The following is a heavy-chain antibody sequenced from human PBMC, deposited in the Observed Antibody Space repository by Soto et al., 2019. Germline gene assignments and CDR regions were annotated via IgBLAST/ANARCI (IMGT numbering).Heavy chain of an antibody. CDR3: ATDSGPELIYFQH. J-gene: IGHJ1*01. Sequence: EVQLVESGGGLVQPGRSLRLSCAASGFTFDDYAMHWVRQAPGKGLEWVSGISWNSGSIGYADSVKGRFTISRDNAKNSLYLQMNSLRAEDTALYYCATDSGPELIYFQHWGQGTLVTVSS. CDR1: GFTFDDYA. V-gene: IGHV3-9*01. D-gene: IGHD1-1*01. CDR2: ISWNSGSI.